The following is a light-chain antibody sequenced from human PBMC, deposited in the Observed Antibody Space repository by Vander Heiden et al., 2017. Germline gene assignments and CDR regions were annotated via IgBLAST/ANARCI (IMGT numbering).Light chain of an antibody. J-gene: IGKJ1*01. CDR1: QRLLSSNGKTY. V-gene: IGKV2-28*01. Sequence: DIVMTQSPLSLPVTPGEPASISCRSSQRLLSSNGKTYLDWYLQKPGQSPQLLIYLASNRAPGVPDRFSGSGSGTDFTLEISRVEAEDVGVYYCMQVLQTPRTFGQGTKVEIK. CDR2: LAS. CDR3: MQVLQTPRT.